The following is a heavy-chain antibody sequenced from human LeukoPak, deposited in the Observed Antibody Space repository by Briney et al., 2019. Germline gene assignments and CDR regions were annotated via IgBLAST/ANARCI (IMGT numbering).Heavy chain of an antibody. CDR1: GYTFTDYY. Sequence: ASVKVSCKVSGYTFTDYYMHWVQQAPGKGLEWMGLVDPEDGETIYAEKFQGRVTITADTSTDTAYMELSSLRSEDTAVYYCAINPGAYRSGGSCSADYWGQGTLVTVSS. J-gene: IGHJ4*02. CDR2: VDPEDGET. D-gene: IGHD2-15*01. V-gene: IGHV1-69-2*01. CDR3: AINPGAYRSGGSCSADY.